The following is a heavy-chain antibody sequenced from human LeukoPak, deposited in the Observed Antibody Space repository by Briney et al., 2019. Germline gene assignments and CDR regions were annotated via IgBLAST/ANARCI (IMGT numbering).Heavy chain of an antibody. V-gene: IGHV4-61*02. Sequence: SETLSLTCTVSGGSIRSGGYYWSWIRQHPGEGLEWIGRIYTSGSTNYNPSLKSRVTISVDTSKNQFSLKLSSVTAADTAVYYCARESYDSSGYSLWAFGGLDYWGQGTLVTVSS. CDR1: GGSIRSGGYY. D-gene: IGHD3-22*01. CDR3: ARESYDSSGYSLWAFGGLDY. CDR2: IYTSGST. J-gene: IGHJ4*02.